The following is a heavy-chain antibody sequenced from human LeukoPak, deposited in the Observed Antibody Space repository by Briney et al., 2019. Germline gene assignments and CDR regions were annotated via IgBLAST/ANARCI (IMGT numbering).Heavy chain of an antibody. J-gene: IGHJ3*02. CDR3: ARDLTDDAFDI. Sequence: PSETLSLTCTVSGGSISSYYWSWIRQPPGKGLEWIGYIYYSGSTYYNPSLKSRVTISVDTSKNQFSLKLSSVTAADTAVYYCARDLTDDAFDIWGQGTMVTVSS. CDR1: GGSISSYY. CDR2: IYYSGST. V-gene: IGHV4-59*01.